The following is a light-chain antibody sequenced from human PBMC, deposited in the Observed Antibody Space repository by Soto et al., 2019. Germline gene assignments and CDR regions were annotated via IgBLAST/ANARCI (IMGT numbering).Light chain of an antibody. Sequence: EIVLTQSPGTLSLSPGARATLSCRASQSVSSSYLGWYQQKPGQAPRLPIYGASSRATGIPDWFSGSRSWSDFSLTISSLDPEDSEVYYGEQYGVSSAWTFGHGSKVDI. V-gene: IGKV3-20*01. CDR1: QSVSSSY. CDR2: GAS. CDR3: EQYGVSSAWT. J-gene: IGKJ1*01.